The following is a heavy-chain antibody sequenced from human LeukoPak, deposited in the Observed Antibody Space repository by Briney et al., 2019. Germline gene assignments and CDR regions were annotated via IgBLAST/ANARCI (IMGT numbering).Heavy chain of an antibody. Sequence: GGSLRLSCAASGFTFSSYSMTWVRQAPGKGLEWVSAISDNSGRTYYADSVKGRFTISRDNSKNTLFVQMNSLRAEDTAVYYCAREYDSSWPSWGQGTLVTVSS. CDR2: ISDNSGRT. CDR1: GFTFSSYS. J-gene: IGHJ5*02. CDR3: AREYDSSWPS. D-gene: IGHD3-22*01. V-gene: IGHV3-23*01.